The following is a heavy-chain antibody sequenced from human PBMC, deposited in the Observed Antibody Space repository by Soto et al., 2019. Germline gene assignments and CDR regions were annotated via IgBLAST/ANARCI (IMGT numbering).Heavy chain of an antibody. V-gene: IGHV4-34*01. CDR2: INYSGST. CDR3: ARAYCSGGSCLLGHGSYVDY. J-gene: IGHJ4*02. D-gene: IGHD2-15*01. CDR1: GGSFSGYY. Sequence: SETLSLTCAVYGGSFSGYYWSWIRQPPGKGLEWIGEINYSGSTNYNPSLKSRVTISVDTSKNQFSLKLSSVTAADTAVYYCARAYCSGGSCLLGHGSYVDYWGQGPLVTVSS.